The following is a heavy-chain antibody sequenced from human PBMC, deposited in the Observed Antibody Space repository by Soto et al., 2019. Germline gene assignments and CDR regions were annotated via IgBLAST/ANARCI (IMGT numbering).Heavy chain of an antibody. Sequence: SETLLLTCAFSGGSISRGGYSWSWIRQPPGKGLEWIGDIYHSGSTYYNPSLKSRVTISVDRSKNQFSLKLSSVTAADTAVYYCAAGGGLPRYYWGQGTLVTVSS. CDR3: AAGGGLPRYY. CDR1: GGSISRGGYS. V-gene: IGHV4-30-2*01. CDR2: IYHSGST. D-gene: IGHD5-12*01. J-gene: IGHJ4*02.